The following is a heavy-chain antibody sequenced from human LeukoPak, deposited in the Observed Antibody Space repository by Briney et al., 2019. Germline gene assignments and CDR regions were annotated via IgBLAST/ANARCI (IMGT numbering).Heavy chain of an antibody. V-gene: IGHV4-39*01. D-gene: IGHD1-26*01. Sequence: SETLSPTCTVSGGSISSSGYYWGWIRQPPGKGLEWIASIYYSGSTYYNPSPKSRVTISVDTSKNQLSLKLSSLTAADTAVYYCARHEYSGSYYGLSWFDPWGQGTLVTVSS. J-gene: IGHJ5*02. CDR1: GGSISSSGYY. CDR3: ARHEYSGSYYGLSWFDP. CDR2: IYYSGST.